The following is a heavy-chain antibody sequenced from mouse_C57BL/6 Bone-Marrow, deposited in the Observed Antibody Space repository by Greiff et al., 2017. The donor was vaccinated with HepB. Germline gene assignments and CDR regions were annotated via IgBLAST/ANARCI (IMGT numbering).Heavy chain of an antibody. J-gene: IGHJ3*01. Sequence: VQLKQSGPGMVKPSQSLSLTCTVTGYSITSGYDWHWIRHFPGNKLEWMGYISYSGSTNYNPSLKSRISITHDTSKNHFFLKLNSVTTEDTATYYCATYYSKAWFAYWGQGTLVTVSA. V-gene: IGHV3-1*01. D-gene: IGHD2-5*01. CDR2: ISYSGST. CDR1: GYSITSGYD. CDR3: ATYYSKAWFAY.